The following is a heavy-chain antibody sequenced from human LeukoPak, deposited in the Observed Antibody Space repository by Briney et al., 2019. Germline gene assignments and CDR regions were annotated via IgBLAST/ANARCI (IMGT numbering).Heavy chain of an antibody. D-gene: IGHD5-18*01. J-gene: IGHJ5*02. V-gene: IGHV3-20*04. Sequence: GGSLRLSCAASGFTFDDYGMSWVRQGPGKGLEWVSGINWNGGRTGYADSVKGRFTISRDNAKNSLYLQMNSLRGEDTAIYYCATYRQVMLPFEAWGQGTLVTVSS. CDR2: INWNGGRT. CDR3: ATYRQVMLPFEA. CDR1: GFTFDDYG.